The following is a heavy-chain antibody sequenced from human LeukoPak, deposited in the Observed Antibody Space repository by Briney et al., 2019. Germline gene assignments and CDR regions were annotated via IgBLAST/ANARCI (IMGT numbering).Heavy chain of an antibody. CDR1: GGSISSFY. Sequence: PAETVSLTCTVSGGSISSFYWSWVRQPPGKGLEWVGYSYHSWTATYHPSLNSRVTISVATSKNQFSLKLSSVTAADTAVYYCARQPVEMSTIAAIDYWGQGTLVTVSS. V-gene: IGHV4-59*01. CDR3: ARQPVEMSTIAAIDY. D-gene: IGHD5-24*01. CDR2: SYHSWTA. J-gene: IGHJ4*02.